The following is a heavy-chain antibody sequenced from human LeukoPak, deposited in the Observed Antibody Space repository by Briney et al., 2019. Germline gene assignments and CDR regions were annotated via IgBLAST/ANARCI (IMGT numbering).Heavy chain of an antibody. D-gene: IGHD4-11*01. CDR3: ARVGYSNSYDY. V-gene: IGHV1-8*03. CDR2: MNPNTGNA. J-gene: IGHJ4*02. CDR1: GYTFTNFD. Sequence: ASVKVSCRASGYTFTNFDINWVRQATGQGLEWMGWMNPNTGNAGYAQKFQDRVTITWDASISTAYMDLSGLRSEDTAVYYCARVGYSNSYDYWGQGTLVTVSS.